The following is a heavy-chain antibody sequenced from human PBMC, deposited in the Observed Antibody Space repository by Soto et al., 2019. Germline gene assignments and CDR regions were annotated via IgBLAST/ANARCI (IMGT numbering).Heavy chain of an antibody. Sequence: PGGSLRLSCAASVFIFSNYAMSWVRQAPGRGLEWVSAISGSGATTYYPDSVKGRFTISRDNSKNTLYLQMNNLRADDTAVYYCTKGGIPRRYNIPKVDFDYWGQGSLVTVSS. CDR3: TKGGIPRRYNIPKVDFDY. J-gene: IGHJ4*02. V-gene: IGHV3-23*01. CDR2: ISGSGATT. CDR1: VFIFSNYA. D-gene: IGHD1-1*01.